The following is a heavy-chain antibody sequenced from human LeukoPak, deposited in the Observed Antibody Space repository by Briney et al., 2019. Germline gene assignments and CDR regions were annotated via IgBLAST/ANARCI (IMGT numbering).Heavy chain of an antibody. D-gene: IGHD3-10*01. CDR3: ARHGFYYASGPQFDY. V-gene: IGHV4-34*01. CDR2: IYYTGTT. J-gene: IGHJ4*02. Sequence: SETLSLTCAVYGGSFSGYYWSWIRQPPGRRPEWIGSIYYTGTTYYNPSLKSRVTISVDTSKNQFSLKLQSVTATDTAVYYCARHGFYYASGPQFDYWGRGTLVTVSS. CDR1: GGSFSGYY.